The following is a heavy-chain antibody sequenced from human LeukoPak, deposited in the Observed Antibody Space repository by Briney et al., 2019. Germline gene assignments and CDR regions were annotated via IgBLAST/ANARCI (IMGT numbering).Heavy chain of an antibody. CDR3: ARSIVVVIDWFDT. CDR1: GYTFSDYY. CDR2: INPNSGGT. J-gene: IGHJ5*02. V-gene: IGHV1-2*02. D-gene: IGHD2-21*01. Sequence: GASVKVSCKASGYTFSDYYLHWVRQAPGQGLEWMGWINPNSGGTSYGQKFQGRVTMTRDTSISTAYMELSGLRSEDTAVYYCARSIVVVIDWFDTWGQGTLVTVSS.